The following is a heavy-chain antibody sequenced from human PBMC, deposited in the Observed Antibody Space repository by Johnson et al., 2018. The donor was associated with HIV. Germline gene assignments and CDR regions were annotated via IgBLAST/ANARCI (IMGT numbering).Heavy chain of an antibody. CDR1: GFTFSSYG. J-gene: IGHJ3*02. V-gene: IGHV3-30*02. CDR3: AKGDYNFWSGDAFDI. D-gene: IGHD3-3*01. CDR2: VWFDGSHK. Sequence: QVQLVETGGGLIQPGGSLRLSCAASGFTFSSYGMHWVRQPPGKGLEWVAVVWFDGSHKYYADSVKGRFTISRDNSKNTLYLQMNSLRAEDTAVYYCAKGDYNFWSGDAFDIWGQGTMVTVSS.